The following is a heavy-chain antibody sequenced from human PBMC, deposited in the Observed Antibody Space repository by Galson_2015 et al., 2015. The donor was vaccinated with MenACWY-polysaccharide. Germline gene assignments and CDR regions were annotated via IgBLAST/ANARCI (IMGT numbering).Heavy chain of an antibody. CDR2: SRGSGNS. CDR1: GAVVSSGGHY. D-gene: IGHD2-15*01. J-gene: IGHJ5*02. Sequence: TLSGDRAVAGAVVSSGGHYWPRIRQHAEQGLARIGYSRGSGNSNYNPSLKSQVIISVDTSRNHFSLSLSSVTAADTAVYYCARTPCAVAAVSAFDLWGQGTLVTVSS. V-gene: IGHV4-31*11. CDR3: ARTPCAVAAVSAFDL.